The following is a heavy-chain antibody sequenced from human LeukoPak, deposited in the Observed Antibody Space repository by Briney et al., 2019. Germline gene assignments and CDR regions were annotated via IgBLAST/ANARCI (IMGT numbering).Heavy chain of an antibody. D-gene: IGHD1-26*01. CDR1: GFTFSVYG. J-gene: IGHJ6*03. Sequence: WGSLRLSCAASGFTFSVYGMSWVRQAPGKGLEWVSAISGDGTYYADSVKGRFTISRDNSKNTLYLQMNSLRAEDTAVYYCAKGGGSYFQIYYYYYMDVWGKGTTVTVSS. V-gene: IGHV3-23*01. CDR2: ISGDGT. CDR3: AKGGGSYFQIYYYYYMDV.